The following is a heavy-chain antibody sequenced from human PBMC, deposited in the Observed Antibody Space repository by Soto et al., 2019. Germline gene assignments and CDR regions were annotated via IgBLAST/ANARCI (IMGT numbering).Heavy chain of an antibody. CDR1: GITFTKAW. J-gene: IGHJ4*02. V-gene: IGHV3-15*01. CDR2: IKSKTDGGTA. Sequence: EVQLVESGGGLVQPGGSLRLSCAVSGITFTKAWMSWVRQAPGKGLEWVGRIKSKTDGGTADYAAPLKGRFTISRDDSKNTRLLQMNSLKTEDTAVYYCSTEAYSTNDIWYRASLWGQGTLVTVSS. CDR3: STEAYSTNDIWYRASL. D-gene: IGHD2-8*01.